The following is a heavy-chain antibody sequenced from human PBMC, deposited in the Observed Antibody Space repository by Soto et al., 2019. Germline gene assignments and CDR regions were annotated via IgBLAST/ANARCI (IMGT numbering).Heavy chain of an antibody. CDR1: GGSISSSSYY. V-gene: IGHV4-39*01. J-gene: IGHJ6*03. CDR2: IYYSGST. CDR3: ARQRAAAGIDNYYYMDV. D-gene: IGHD6-13*01. Sequence: TLSLTCTVSGGSISSSSYYWGWIRQPPGKGLEWIGSIYYSGSTYYNPSLKSRVTISVDTSKNQFSLKLSSVTAADTAVYYCARQRAAAGIDNYYYMDVWGKGTTVTVSS.